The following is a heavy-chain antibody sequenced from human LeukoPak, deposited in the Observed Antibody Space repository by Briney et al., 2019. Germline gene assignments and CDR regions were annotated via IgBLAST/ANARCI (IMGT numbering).Heavy chain of an antibody. CDR1: GFTFDDYG. Sequence: GGSLRLSCAASGFTFDDYGMSWVRQAPGKGLEWVSGINWNGGSTGYADFVKGRFTISRDNAKNSLYLQMNSLRAEDTALYHCARGGSSWYYYYMDVWGKGTTVTVSS. J-gene: IGHJ6*03. CDR3: ARGGSSWYYYYMDV. CDR2: INWNGGST. D-gene: IGHD6-13*01. V-gene: IGHV3-20*01.